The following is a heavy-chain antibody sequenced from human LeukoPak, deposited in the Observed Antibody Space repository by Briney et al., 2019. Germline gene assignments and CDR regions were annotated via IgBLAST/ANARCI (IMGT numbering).Heavy chain of an antibody. CDR3: ARSRGEWLRFHYYYMDV. CDR1: GGTFSSYA. V-gene: IGHV1-69*05. J-gene: IGHJ6*03. CDR2: IIPIFGTA. D-gene: IGHD5-12*01. Sequence: SVKVSCKASGGTFSSYAISWVRQAPGQGLEWMGGIIPIFGTANYAQEFQGRVTITTDESTSTAYMELSSLRSEDTAVYYCARSRGEWLRFHYYYMDVWGKGTTVTVSS.